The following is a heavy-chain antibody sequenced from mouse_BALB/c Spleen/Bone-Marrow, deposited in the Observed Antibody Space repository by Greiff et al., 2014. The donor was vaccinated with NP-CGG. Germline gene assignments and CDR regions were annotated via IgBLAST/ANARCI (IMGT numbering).Heavy chain of an antibody. V-gene: IGHV1S56*01. Sequence: VQLQQSGPGLVKPGALVKISCKASGYTFTSYDINWVKQRPGQGLEWIGRIYPGDDNTKYNEKFKGKATLTADKSSSTAYMQLSSLTSENSAVYFCARGGGYAMDYWGQGTSVTVSS. CDR3: ARGGGYAMDY. J-gene: IGHJ4*01. CDR2: IYPGDDNT. CDR1: GYTFTSYD.